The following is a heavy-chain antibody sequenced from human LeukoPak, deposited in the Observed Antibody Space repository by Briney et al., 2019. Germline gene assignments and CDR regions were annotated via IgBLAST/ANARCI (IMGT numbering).Heavy chain of an antibody. CDR3: ARPVARAQNWFDP. Sequence: ASVKVSCKASGYTFTSYAMHWVRQAPGQRLEWMGWTNAGNGNTKYSQKFQGRVTITRDTSASTAYMELSSLRSEDTAVYYCARPVARAQNWFDPWGQGTLVAVSS. CDR2: TNAGNGNT. J-gene: IGHJ5*02. CDR1: GYTFTSYA. V-gene: IGHV1-3*01.